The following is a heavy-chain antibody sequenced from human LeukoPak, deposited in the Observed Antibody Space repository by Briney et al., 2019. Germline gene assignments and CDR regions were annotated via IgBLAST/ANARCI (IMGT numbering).Heavy chain of an antibody. D-gene: IGHD6-6*01. V-gene: IGHV4-34*01. CDR2: INQSGST. CDR3: ARRGRAARPDYYFDY. CDR1: GGSFSGYY. Sequence: SETLSLTCAVYGGSFSGYYWSWIRQPPGKGLEWIGEINQSGSTNYNPSLKSRVTISVDTSKNQFSLKLSSVTAADTAVYYCARRGRAARPDYYFDYWGQGTLVTVSS. J-gene: IGHJ4*02.